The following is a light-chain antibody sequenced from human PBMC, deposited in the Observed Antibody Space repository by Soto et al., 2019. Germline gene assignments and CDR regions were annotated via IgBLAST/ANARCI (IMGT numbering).Light chain of an antibody. CDR3: QQYGSPEII. V-gene: IGKV3-20*01. Sequence: ESELPQSPGTLSLSPGERATLSCRASQTLSNSFIAWYQQKPGQAPRLLIYDTSSRATGVPDRYSASGSGTDFTLTISRLEPEDFAVFFCQQYGSPEIIFGQGTRLEIK. CDR1: QTLSNSF. J-gene: IGKJ5*01. CDR2: DTS.